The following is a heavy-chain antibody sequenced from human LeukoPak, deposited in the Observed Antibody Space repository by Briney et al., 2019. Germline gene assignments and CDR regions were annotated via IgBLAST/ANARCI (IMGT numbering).Heavy chain of an antibody. CDR2: ISYDGSNK. CDR1: GFTFSSYA. V-gene: IGHV3-30*01. J-gene: IGHJ4*02. D-gene: IGHD3-3*01. Sequence: PGRSLRLSCAASGFTFSSYAMHWVRQAPGKGLEWVAVISYDGSNKYYADSVKGRFTISRDNSKNTLYLQMNSLRAEDTAVYYCARVSSTYYDFWSGLSNYFDYWGQATLVTASS. CDR3: ARVSSTYYDFWSGLSNYFDY.